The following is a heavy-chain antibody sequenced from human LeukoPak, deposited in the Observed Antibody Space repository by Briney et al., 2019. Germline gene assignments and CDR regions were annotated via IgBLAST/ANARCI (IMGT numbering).Heavy chain of an antibody. CDR3: ARDRGYTYGHPFDY. V-gene: IGHV3-33*08. CDR2: TWHDGSNK. Sequence: GGSLRLSCAASGFTFDDYAMHWVRQAPGKGLEWVALTWHDGSNKYYGDSVTGRFTISRENSKNTLYLQMNSLRAEDTAVYYCARDRGYTYGHPFDYWGQGTLVTVSS. J-gene: IGHJ4*02. CDR1: GFTFDDYA. D-gene: IGHD5-18*01.